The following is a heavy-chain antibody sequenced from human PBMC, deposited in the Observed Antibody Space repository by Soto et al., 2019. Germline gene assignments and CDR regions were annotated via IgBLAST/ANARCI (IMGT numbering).Heavy chain of an antibody. CDR2: ISGSGGST. Sequence: ARRRVRKDKGKGLEWVSAISGSGGSTYYAESVKGRFTISSDNSKNTLYLQMNSLRAEDTAVYYCAKDGYPDRRIALFGGYYFDYWGQGTLVTVSS. D-gene: IGHD3-3*01. V-gene: IGHV3-23*01. J-gene: IGHJ4*02. CDR3: AKDGYPDRRIALFGGYYFDY. CDR1: A.